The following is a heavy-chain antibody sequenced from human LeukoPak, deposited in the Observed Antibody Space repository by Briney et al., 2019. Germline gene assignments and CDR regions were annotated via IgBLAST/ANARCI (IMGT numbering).Heavy chain of an antibody. Sequence: SQTLSLTCAISGDIFSSNSAAWHWIRQSRSRGLEWLVRTYYRSNLYNDYAVSVKNRITINPDTSKNQFSLQLNSVTPEDTAVYYCARISVAVAGDLGYYYGMDVWGKGTTVTVSS. CDR1: GDIFSSNSAA. D-gene: IGHD6-19*01. CDR2: TYYRSNLYN. V-gene: IGHV6-1*01. J-gene: IGHJ6*04. CDR3: ARISVAVAGDLGYYYGMDV.